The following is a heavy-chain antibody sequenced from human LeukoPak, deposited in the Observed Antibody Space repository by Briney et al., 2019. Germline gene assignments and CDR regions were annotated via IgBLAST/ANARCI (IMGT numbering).Heavy chain of an antibody. Sequence: GGSLRLSCAASGFTFSSYSMNWVRQAPGKGLEWVSSISSSSSYIYYADSVKGRFTISRDNAKNSLYLQMNSLRAEDTAVYYCARGFQDKDGYKNYFDSWGQGTLVTVSS. J-gene: IGHJ4*02. D-gene: IGHD5-24*01. CDR3: ARGFQDKDGYKNYFDS. V-gene: IGHV3-21*01. CDR1: GFTFSSYS. CDR2: ISSSSSYI.